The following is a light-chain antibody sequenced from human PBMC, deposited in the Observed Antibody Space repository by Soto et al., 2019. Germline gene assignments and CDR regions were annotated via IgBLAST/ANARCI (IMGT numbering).Light chain of an antibody. V-gene: IGKV3-15*01. CDR1: QSVSSN. CDR3: QQYNNCPLS. CDR2: AAS. J-gene: IGKJ4*01. Sequence: EIVMTQSPAALSVSPGERATLSCRATQSVSSNLAWYQQKPGQAPRLLIYAASTRAAGIPPRFSGSGSGTEFILTLSTLQSEDFAVYYYQQYNNCPLSFRGGTKLEI.